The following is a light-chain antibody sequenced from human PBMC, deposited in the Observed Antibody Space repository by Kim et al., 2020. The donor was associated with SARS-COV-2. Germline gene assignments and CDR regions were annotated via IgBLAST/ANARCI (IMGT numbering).Light chain of an antibody. J-gene: IGLJ3*02. CDR2: EDH. Sequence: GKTVIISCARRCGSIFRDFVQWFQQRPGSSPTTVIYEDHKRPSGVPDRFSGSVDSSSNSASLTISGLRTEDEADYYCQSYDDNIWVFGGGTQLTVL. V-gene: IGLV6-57*01. CDR3: QSYDDNIWV. CDR1: CGSIFRDF.